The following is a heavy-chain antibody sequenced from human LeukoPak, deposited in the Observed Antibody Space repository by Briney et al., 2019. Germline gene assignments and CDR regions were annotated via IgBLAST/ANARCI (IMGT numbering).Heavy chain of an antibody. V-gene: IGHV3-23*01. D-gene: IGHD2-15*01. J-gene: IGHJ4*02. Sequence: GGSLRLSCAASGLTFSSYAMSWVRQAPGKGLEWVSAISGSGGSTYYADSVKGRFTISRDNSKNTLYLQMNSLRAEDAAVYYCAKDAGLRGSTEVAWGQGTLVTVSS. CDR3: AKDAGLRGSTEVA. CDR1: GLTFSSYA. CDR2: ISGSGGST.